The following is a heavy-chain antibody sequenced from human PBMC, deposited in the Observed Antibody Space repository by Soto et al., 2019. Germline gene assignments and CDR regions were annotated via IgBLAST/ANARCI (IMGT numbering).Heavy chain of an antibody. D-gene: IGHD3-22*01. V-gene: IGHV4-39*01. J-gene: IGHJ4*02. CDR1: GGYISSYY. CDR3: ARHSPRDSPRVDY. Sequence: SETLSLTCTVSGGYISSYYWGWIRQPPGKGLEWIGSIYYSGSTYYNPSLKSRVTISVDTSKNQFSLKLSSVTAADTAVYYCARHSPRDSPRVDYWGQGTLVTVSS. CDR2: IYYSGST.